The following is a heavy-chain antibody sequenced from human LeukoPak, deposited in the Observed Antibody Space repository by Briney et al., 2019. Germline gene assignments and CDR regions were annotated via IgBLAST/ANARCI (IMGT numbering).Heavy chain of an antibody. CDR2: MNPNSGNT. D-gene: IGHD6-13*01. J-gene: IGHJ6*03. CDR3: ARAKDSSSWSTFHYYYYYYMDV. CDR1: GYTFTSYD. Sequence: GASVKVSCKASGYTFTSYDINWVRQATGQGLEWMGWMNPNSGNTGYAQKFQGRVTMTRNTSISTAYMELSSLRSDDTAVYYCARAKDSSSWSTFHYYYYYYMDVWGKGTTVTVSS. V-gene: IGHV1-8*01.